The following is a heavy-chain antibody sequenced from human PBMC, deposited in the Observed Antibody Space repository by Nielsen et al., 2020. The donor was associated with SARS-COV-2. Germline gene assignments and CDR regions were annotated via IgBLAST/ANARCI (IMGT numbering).Heavy chain of an antibody. J-gene: IGHJ4*02. Sequence: ASVKVSCKVSGYTLTELSMHWVRQAPGKGLEWMGGFDPEDGETIYAQKFQGRVTMTEDTSTDTAYMELSSLRSEDTAVYYCATMGERWLQFLSIYYFDYWGQGTLVTVSS. D-gene: IGHD5-24*01. CDR3: ATMGERWLQFLSIYYFDY. V-gene: IGHV1-24*01. CDR1: GYTLTELS. CDR2: FDPEDGET.